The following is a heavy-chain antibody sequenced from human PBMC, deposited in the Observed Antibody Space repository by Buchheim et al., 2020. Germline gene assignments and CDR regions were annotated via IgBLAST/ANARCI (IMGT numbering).Heavy chain of an antibody. CDR2: IWYDGSYK. D-gene: IGHD3-22*01. Sequence: QVQLVESGGGVVQPGRSLRLSCVASGFTFSSYGMHWVRQAPGKGLEWVAVIWYDGSYKYYTDSVKGRFTISRESSKNTLYLQMNSLRAEDTAVYYCARDYYDSSAYYKTFDYWGLGTL. CDR3: ARDYYDSSAYYKTFDY. CDR1: GFTFSSYG. J-gene: IGHJ4*02. V-gene: IGHV3-33*01.